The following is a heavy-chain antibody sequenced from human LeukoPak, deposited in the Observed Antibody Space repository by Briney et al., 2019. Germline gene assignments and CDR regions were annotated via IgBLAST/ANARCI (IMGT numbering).Heavy chain of an antibody. CDR3: ARDRYYYDSSGYLDFGWVFDY. J-gene: IGHJ4*02. CDR1: GYTFTSYG. Sequence: GASVKVSCKASGYTFTSYGISCVRQAPGQGLEWMGGIIPIFGTANYAQKFQGRVTITADESTSTAYMELSSLRSEDTAVYYCARDRYYYDSSGYLDFGWVFDYWGQGTLVTVSS. D-gene: IGHD3-22*01. V-gene: IGHV1-69*13. CDR2: IIPIFGTA.